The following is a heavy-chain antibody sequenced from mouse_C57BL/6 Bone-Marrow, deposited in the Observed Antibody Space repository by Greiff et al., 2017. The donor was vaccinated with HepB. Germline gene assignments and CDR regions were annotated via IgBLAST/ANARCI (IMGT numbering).Heavy chain of an antibody. CDR3: ASLPYPP. CDR2: IDPEDGET. CDR1: GFNIKDYY. D-gene: IGHD2-10*01. Sequence: EVQLQQSGAELVKPGASVKLSCTASGFNIKDYYMNWVKQRTEQGLEWIGRIDPEDGETKSAPKFQGKATITADTSSNTASLQLSSLTSEDTAVCYCASLPYPPWGQGTSVTVSS. V-gene: IGHV14-2*01. J-gene: IGHJ4*01.